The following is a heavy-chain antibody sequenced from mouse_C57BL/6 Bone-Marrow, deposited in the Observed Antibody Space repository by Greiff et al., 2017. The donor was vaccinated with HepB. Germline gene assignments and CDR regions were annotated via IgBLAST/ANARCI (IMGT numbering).Heavy chain of an antibody. J-gene: IGHJ2*01. CDR3: ARESLLYYFDY. Sequence: EVMLVESGGGLVKPGGSLKLSCAASGFTFSSYAMSWVRQTPEKRLEWVATISDGGSYTYYPDNVKGRFTISRDNAKNNLYLQMSHLKSEDTAMYYCARESLLYYFDYWGQGTTRTVSS. CDR2: ISDGGSYT. V-gene: IGHV5-4*01. CDR1: GFTFSSYA.